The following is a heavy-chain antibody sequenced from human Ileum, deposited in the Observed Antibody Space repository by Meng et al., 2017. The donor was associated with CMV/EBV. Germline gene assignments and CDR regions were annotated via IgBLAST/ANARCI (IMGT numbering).Heavy chain of an antibody. CDR3: ARAHVIPNGNYMFDY. V-gene: IGHV4-4*08. CDR1: NGSFNFYY. CDR2: ISSSGDT. D-gene: IGHD1-7*01. Sequence: QVHLQESGPGLVKPSETLSLTCSVSNGSFNFYYWSWLRQSPGKGLEFIAYISSSGDTNYNPPLRSRVAISIDTTKEHFSLRLTSVTAADTAVYYCARAHVIPNGNYMFDYWGQGALVTVSS. J-gene: IGHJ4*02.